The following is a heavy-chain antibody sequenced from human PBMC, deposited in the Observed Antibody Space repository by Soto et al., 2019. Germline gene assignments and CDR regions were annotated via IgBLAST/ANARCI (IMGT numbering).Heavy chain of an antibody. CDR2: IKQDGSEK. Sequence: HPGGSLRLSCAASGFTFSSYWMSWVRQAPGKGLEWVANIKQDGSEKYYVDSVKGRFTISRDNAKNSLYLQMNSLRAEDTAVYYCARVFSGYDILTGYYMGCYYYYMDVWGKGTTVTVSS. D-gene: IGHD3-9*01. CDR1: GFTFSSYW. J-gene: IGHJ6*03. CDR3: ARVFSGYDILTGYYMGCYYYYMDV. V-gene: IGHV3-7*01.